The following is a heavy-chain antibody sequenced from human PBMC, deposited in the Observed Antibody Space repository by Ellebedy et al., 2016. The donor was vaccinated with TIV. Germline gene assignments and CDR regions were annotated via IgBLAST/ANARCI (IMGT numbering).Heavy chain of an antibody. D-gene: IGHD1-7*01. CDR1: GFIFGSYG. Sequence: GGSLRLXXAASGFIFGSYGMHWVRQAPGKGLEWVTVISYEGSNEYYADSVKGRFTISRDNSKNTLYLQMNSLSAEDTAGYYCAKDDVKGTVNIYYMDVWGNGTTVTVSS. J-gene: IGHJ6*03. CDR3: AKDDVKGTVNIYYMDV. CDR2: ISYEGSNE. V-gene: IGHV3-30-3*01.